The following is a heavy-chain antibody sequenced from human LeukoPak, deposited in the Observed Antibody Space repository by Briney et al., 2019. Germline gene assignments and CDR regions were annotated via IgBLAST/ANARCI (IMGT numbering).Heavy chain of an antibody. V-gene: IGHV1-8*01. CDR3: ARGRGGDPPDYYDMGAFDI. D-gene: IGHD3-22*01. CDR2: MNPNSGNT. J-gene: IGHJ3*02. Sequence: GASVKVSCKASGYTFTSYDINWVRQATGQGLEWMGWMNPNSGNTGYAQKFQGRVTITRNTSISTAYMELSSLRSEDTAVYYCARGRGGDPPDYYDMGAFDIWGQGTMVTVSS. CDR1: GYTFTSYD.